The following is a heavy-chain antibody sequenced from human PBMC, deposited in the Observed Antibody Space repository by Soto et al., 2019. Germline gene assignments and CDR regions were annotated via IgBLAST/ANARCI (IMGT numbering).Heavy chain of an antibody. V-gene: IGHV3-30*18. CDR3: AKELGEAAAGPHYYYGMDV. Sequence: QVQLVESGGGVVQPGRSLRLSCAASGFTFSSYGMHWVRQAPGKGLEWVAVISYDGSNKYYADSVKGRFTISRDNSKNTLYLQMNSLRPDDTAVYYCAKELGEAAAGPHYYYGMDVWGQGTTVTVSS. J-gene: IGHJ6*02. D-gene: IGHD6-13*01. CDR1: GFTFSSYG. CDR2: ISYDGSNK.